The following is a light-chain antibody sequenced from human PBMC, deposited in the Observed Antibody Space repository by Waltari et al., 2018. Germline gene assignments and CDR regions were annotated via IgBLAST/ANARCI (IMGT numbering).Light chain of an antibody. CDR1: RSDVGVYGF. CDR2: DLT. Sequence: QSALTQPRSVSGSSGQSVTISCSGSRSDVGVYGFISWYQHHPAQAPKLIIYDLTQQPSGVPDRFSGSNSGHTASLTIAGLQADDEADYYCSSYTPTSFWVFGGGTKLTVL. J-gene: IGLJ3*02. CDR3: SSYTPTSFWV. V-gene: IGLV2-11*01.